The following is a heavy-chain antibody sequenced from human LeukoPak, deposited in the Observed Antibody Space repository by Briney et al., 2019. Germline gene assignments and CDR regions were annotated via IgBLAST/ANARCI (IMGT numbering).Heavy chain of an antibody. CDR2: INPNSGGT. Sequence: ASVKVSCKASGYTFSDYYIHWVRQAPGQGLEWMGWINPNSGGTDYAQKFQGRVTMTRDTSISTAYMELSRLRSDDTAVYYCARSGPYYDFWSGYYEYNWFDPWGQGTLVTVSS. J-gene: IGHJ5*02. CDR3: ARSGPYYDFWSGYYEYNWFDP. D-gene: IGHD3-3*01. V-gene: IGHV1-2*02. CDR1: GYTFSDYY.